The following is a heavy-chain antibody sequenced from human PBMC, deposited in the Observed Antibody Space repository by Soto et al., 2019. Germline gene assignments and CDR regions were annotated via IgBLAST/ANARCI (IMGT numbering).Heavy chain of an antibody. CDR1: GYSFTSYW. D-gene: IGHD5-18*01. J-gene: IGHJ3*02. CDR2: IYPGDSDT. CDR3: ARPQTDTAMVTGAFDI. Sequence: PGESLKISCKGSGYSFTSYWIGWVRQMPGKGLEWMGIIYPGDSDTRYSPSFQGQVTISADKSISTAYLQWSSLKASDTAMYYCARPQTDTAMVTGAFDIWGQGTMVTVSS. V-gene: IGHV5-51*01.